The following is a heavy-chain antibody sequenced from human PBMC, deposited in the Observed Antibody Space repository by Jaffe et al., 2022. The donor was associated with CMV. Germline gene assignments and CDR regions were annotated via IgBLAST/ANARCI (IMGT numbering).Heavy chain of an antibody. J-gene: IGHJ4*02. CDR2: ISSSSSYI. V-gene: IGHV3-21*01. CDR3: ARDFSSSGWSLEFDY. CDR1: GFTFSSYS. Sequence: EVQLVESGGGLVKPGGSLRLSCAASGFTFSSYSMNWVRQAPGKGLEWVSSISSSSSYIYYADSVKGRFTISRDNAKNSLYLQMNSLRAEDTAVYYCARDFSSSGWSLEFDYWGQGTLVTVSS. D-gene: IGHD6-19*01.